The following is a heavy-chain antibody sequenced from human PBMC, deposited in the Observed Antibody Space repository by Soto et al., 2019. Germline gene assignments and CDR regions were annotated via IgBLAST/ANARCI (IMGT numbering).Heavy chain of an antibody. CDR3: ARDLHYYDFWSGYSRPLYPDY. CDR2: IKQDGSEK. J-gene: IGHJ4*02. Sequence: GGSLRLSCAASGFTFSSYWMSWVRQAPGKGLEWVANIKQDGSEKYYVDSVKGRFTISRDNAKNSLYLQMNSLRAEDTAVYYCARDLHYYDFWSGYSRPLYPDYWGQGTLVTVSS. D-gene: IGHD3-3*01. CDR1: GFTFSSYW. V-gene: IGHV3-7*01.